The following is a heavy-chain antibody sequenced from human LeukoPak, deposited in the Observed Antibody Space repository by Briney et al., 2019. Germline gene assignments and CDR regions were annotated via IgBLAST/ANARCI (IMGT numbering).Heavy chain of an antibody. Sequence: GGSLRLSYTASGFIFSGYTMNWVRQAPGKGLEWVSSISSSSSYIYYGDSVKGRFTISRDNAKNSLYLQMNSLRAEDTAVYYCARALTIFGVVIGAFDIWGQGTMVTVSS. V-gene: IGHV3-21*01. CDR1: GFIFSGYT. J-gene: IGHJ3*02. D-gene: IGHD3-3*01. CDR2: ISSSSSYI. CDR3: ARALTIFGVVIGAFDI.